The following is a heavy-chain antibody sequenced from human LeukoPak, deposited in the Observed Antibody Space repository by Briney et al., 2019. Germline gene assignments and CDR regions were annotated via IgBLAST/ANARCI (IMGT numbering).Heavy chain of an antibody. CDR3: ARDDNWGSDY. V-gene: IGHV3-7*03. CDR2: IKHDGSEK. Sequence: GGSLRLSCAASGFTFRSYWMSWVRQAPGKGLEWVANIKHDGSEKYYVDSVKGRFTVSRDNAKTSLYLQVNSLRAEDTAVYYCARDDNWGSDYWGQGTLVTVSS. D-gene: IGHD7-27*01. J-gene: IGHJ4*02. CDR1: GFTFRSYW.